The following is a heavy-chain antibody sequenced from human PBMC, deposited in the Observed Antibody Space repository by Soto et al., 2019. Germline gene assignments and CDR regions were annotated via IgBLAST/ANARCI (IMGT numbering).Heavy chain of an antibody. CDR1: GFTFSTYS. CDR3: ASHYGGYYYYGMDV. D-gene: IGHD4-17*01. CDR2: ISSSSSYI. V-gene: IGHV3-21*01. Sequence: EVQLVESGGGLVKPGGSLRLSCAASGFTFSTYSMNWVRQAPGKGLEWVSSISSSSSYIYYADSVKGRFTISRDNAKNSLYLQMNSLRAEDTAVYYCASHYGGYYYYGMDVWGQGTTVTVSS. J-gene: IGHJ6*02.